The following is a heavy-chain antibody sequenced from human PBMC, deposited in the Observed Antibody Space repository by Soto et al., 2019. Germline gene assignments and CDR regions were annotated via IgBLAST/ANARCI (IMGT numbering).Heavy chain of an antibody. D-gene: IGHD3-22*01. CDR1: GGTFSSYA. J-gene: IGHJ4*02. Sequence: GASVKVSCKASGGTFSSYAISWVRQAPGQGLEWMGGIIPIFGTANYAQKFQGRVTITADESTSTAYMELSSLRSEDTAVYYCARVKVPYYYDSSGYPPVYFDYWGQGTLVTVS. V-gene: IGHV1-69*13. CDR2: IIPIFGTA. CDR3: ARVKVPYYYDSSGYPPVYFDY.